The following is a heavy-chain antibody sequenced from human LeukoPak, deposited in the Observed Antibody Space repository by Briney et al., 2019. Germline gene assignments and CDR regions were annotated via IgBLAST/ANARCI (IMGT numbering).Heavy chain of an antibody. CDR2: ISGSGDRT. CDR3: AKDRGAIIGTINWYFDL. Sequence: PGGSLRLSCAASGFTFTNFVMNWVRQAPGKGLEWVSGISGSGDRTYYSDSVKGRFTISRDNSKNTLYVQMNSLRAEDTAVYYCAKDRGAIIGTINWYFDLWGRGTLVTVSS. V-gene: IGHV3-23*01. CDR1: GFTFTNFV. D-gene: IGHD1-7*01. J-gene: IGHJ2*01.